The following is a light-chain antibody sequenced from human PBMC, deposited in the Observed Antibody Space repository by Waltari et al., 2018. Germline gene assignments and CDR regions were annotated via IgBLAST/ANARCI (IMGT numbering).Light chain of an antibody. CDR1: QSVGSSY. V-gene: IGKV3-20*01. CDR2: ASS. CDR3: QQYGSPPYT. J-gene: IGKJ2*01. Sequence: EIVLTQSPGTLSLSPGERATLSCRASQSVGSSYLAWFHQKPGQAPRLLIYASSSRATAIPDRFSGSGSGTDFTLTIHRLEPEDFAVYYCQQYGSPPYTFGQGTKLESK.